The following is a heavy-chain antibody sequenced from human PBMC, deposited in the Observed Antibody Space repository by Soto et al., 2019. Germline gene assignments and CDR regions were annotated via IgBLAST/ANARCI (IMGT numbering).Heavy chain of an antibody. CDR1: GYTFTNYY. Sequence: GASVKVSCKASGYTFTNYYMHWVRQAPGQGLEWMGIISPGGATTTYAQKFQARVTLTWDTSTSTVYMELSSLRSEDTAVYYCARDPWNYWGQGTLVTVSS. V-gene: IGHV1-46*01. CDR2: ISPGGATT. D-gene: IGHD3-3*01. J-gene: IGHJ4*02. CDR3: ARDPWNY.